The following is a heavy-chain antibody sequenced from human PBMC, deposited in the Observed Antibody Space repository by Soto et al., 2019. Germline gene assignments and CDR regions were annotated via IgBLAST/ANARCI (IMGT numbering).Heavy chain of an antibody. CDR3: ARRYSSSFDY. Sequence: SETLSLTRTVSGGSISSYYWSWIRQPPGKGLEWIGYIYYSGSTNYNPSLKSRVTISVDTSKNQFSLKLSSVTAADTAVYYCARRYSSSFDYWGQGTLVTVSS. J-gene: IGHJ4*02. D-gene: IGHD6-13*01. CDR2: IYYSGST. CDR1: GGSISSYY. V-gene: IGHV4-59*08.